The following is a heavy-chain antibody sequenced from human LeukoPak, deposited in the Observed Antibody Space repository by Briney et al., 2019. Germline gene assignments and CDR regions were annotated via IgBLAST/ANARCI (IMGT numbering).Heavy chain of an antibody. J-gene: IGHJ4*02. CDR2: IYYSGST. V-gene: IGHV4-59*01. CDR1: GGSISSYY. Sequence: PSETLSLTCTVSGGSISSYYWSWIRQPPGKGLEWIGYIYYSGSTNYNPSLKSRVTISVDTSKNQFSLKLSSVTAADTAVYYCARLTVTTHYFDYWGQGTLVTVSS. CDR3: ARLTVTTHYFDY. D-gene: IGHD4-11*01.